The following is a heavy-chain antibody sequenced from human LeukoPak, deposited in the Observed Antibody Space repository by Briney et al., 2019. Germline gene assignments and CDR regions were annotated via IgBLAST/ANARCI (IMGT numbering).Heavy chain of an antibody. Sequence: GGSLRLSCAASGFTFDDYAMHWVRQAPGKGLEWVTLISWDGGSTYYADSVKGRFTISRDNSKNSLYLQMNSLRAEDTALYSCAKVRSYDNNGYYDYWGQGTLVTVSS. V-gene: IGHV3-43D*04. D-gene: IGHD3-22*01. J-gene: IGHJ4*02. CDR2: ISWDGGST. CDR3: AKVRSYDNNGYYDY. CDR1: GFTFDDYA.